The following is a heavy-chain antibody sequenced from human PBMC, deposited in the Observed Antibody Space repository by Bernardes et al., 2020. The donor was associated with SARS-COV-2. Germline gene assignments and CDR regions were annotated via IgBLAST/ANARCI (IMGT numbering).Heavy chain of an antibody. Sequence: ASVKVSCKVSGYTLTALSMHWVRQAPGKGLEWMGGFDPEDGETIYAQKFQGRVTMTEDTSTDPAYMELSSLRSEDTAVYYCATVFAWAAVAGAFDYWGQGNLLTVYS. CDR1: GYTLTALS. CDR2: FDPEDGET. CDR3: ATVFAWAAVAGAFDY. J-gene: IGHJ4*02. D-gene: IGHD6-19*01. V-gene: IGHV1-24*01.